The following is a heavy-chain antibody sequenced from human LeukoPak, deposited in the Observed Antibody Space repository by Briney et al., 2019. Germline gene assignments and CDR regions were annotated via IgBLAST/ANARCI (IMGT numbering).Heavy chain of an antibody. Sequence: GSVKVSCKASGYTFTSYDINWVRQATGQGLEWMGWMNPKSGNTGYAQKFQGRVTITSNTSISTAYMELSSLRSDDTAVYYCARGPSIGVCGSYRPVPFDYWGQGTLVTVSS. CDR3: ARGPSIGVCGSYRPVPFDY. D-gene: IGHD3-16*02. J-gene: IGHJ4*02. CDR1: GYTFTSYD. V-gene: IGHV1-8*03. CDR2: MNPKSGNT.